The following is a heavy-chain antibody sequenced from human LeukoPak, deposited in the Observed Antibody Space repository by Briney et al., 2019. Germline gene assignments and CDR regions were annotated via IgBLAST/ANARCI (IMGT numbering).Heavy chain of an antibody. J-gene: IGHJ6*01. Sequence: SGPALVKPTQTLTLTCTFSGFSLATSGMCVSWIRQPPGKALEWLARIDWDDDKYYSTSLKTRLTISKDTSKNQVVLTMTNMDPVDTATYYCARRRWIQPRDYVLDVWRRGTTVTVSS. CDR2: IDWDDDK. V-gene: IGHV2-70*11. D-gene: IGHD5-18*01. CDR1: GFSLATSGMC. CDR3: ARRRWIQPRDYVLDV.